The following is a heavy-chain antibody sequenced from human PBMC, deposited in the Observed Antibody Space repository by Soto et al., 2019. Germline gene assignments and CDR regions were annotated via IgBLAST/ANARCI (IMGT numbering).Heavy chain of an antibody. V-gene: IGHV1-2*02. Sequence: ASLKVSCKASGYTFTGYYMHWVRQAPGQGLEWMGWINPNSGGTNYAQKFQGRVTMTRDTSISTAYMELSRLRSDDTAVYYCARDDPIQLTGPWDDYYYGMDVWGQRTTFTVSS. D-gene: IGHD7-27*01. J-gene: IGHJ6*02. CDR3: ARDDPIQLTGPWDDYYYGMDV. CDR2: INPNSGGT. CDR1: GYTFTGYY.